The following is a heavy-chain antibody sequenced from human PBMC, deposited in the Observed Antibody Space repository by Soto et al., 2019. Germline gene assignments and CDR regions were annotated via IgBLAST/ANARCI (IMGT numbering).Heavy chain of an antibody. CDR3: TKDRVPDGIYSFDF. V-gene: IGHV3-23*03. CDR1: GFSCRDYS. D-gene: IGHD2-21*01. J-gene: IGHJ4*02. CDR2: IDLGGTSP. Sequence: PGGSLRLCCAASGFSCRDYSRNGVRQAPGKGLEWVAFIDLGGTSPDYSESVKGRFTISKDKSMKTVYLQMSSLRVEDAAVYYCTKDRVPDGIYSFDFWGQGALVTVSS.